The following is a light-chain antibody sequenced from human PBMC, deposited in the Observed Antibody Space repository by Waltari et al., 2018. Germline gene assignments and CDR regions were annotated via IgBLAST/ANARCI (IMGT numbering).Light chain of an antibody. Sequence: EIVLTQSPGTLSLSPGERATLSCRASQSIYSTSLAWYQQKPCQAPRLLIYRASNRATGVPDRFSGSGSGTDFTLTISRLEPEDFAVFYCQQYGSSPRTFGQGTTVEIK. CDR2: RAS. J-gene: IGKJ1*01. CDR3: QQYGSSPRT. CDR1: QSIYSTS. V-gene: IGKV3-20*01.